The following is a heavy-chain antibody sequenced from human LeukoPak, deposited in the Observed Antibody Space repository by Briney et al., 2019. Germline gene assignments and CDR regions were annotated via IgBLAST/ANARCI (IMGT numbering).Heavy chain of an antibody. D-gene: IGHD1-26*01. Sequence: PSETLSLTCTVSGGSISSGPYYWGWIRQPPWKGLEWIGNIYYGENTYYNPSLKSRVTISIDTSKNQFSLKLSSVTAADTAVYYCARDRRLRIGAFDIWGQGTMVTVSS. V-gene: IGHV4-39*07. CDR2: IYYGENT. CDR3: ARDRRLRIGAFDI. J-gene: IGHJ3*02. CDR1: GGSISSGPYY.